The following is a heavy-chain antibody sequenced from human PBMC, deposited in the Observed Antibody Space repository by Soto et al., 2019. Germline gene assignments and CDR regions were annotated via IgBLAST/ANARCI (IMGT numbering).Heavy chain of an antibody. CDR2: ISSHGGIT. Sequence: GGSLRLSCAASGFTFGSYAFHWVRQAPGKGLEHVSAISSHGGITFYADSVKGRFTISRDNSKNTLYLQMNSLRAEDTAVYYCARDGGCRDGYTVGCNWFDPWGQGTLVTVSS. J-gene: IGHJ5*02. CDR1: GFTFGSYA. CDR3: ARDGGCRDGYTVGCNWFDP. D-gene: IGHD5-12*01. V-gene: IGHV3-64*04.